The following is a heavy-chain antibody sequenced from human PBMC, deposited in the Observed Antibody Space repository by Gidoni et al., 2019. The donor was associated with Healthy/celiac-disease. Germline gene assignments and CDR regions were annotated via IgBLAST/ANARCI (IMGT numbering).Heavy chain of an antibody. V-gene: IGHV1-69*06. CDR1: GGTFSSYA. D-gene: IGHD2-2*01. CDR2: IIPIFGTA. Sequence: QVQLVQSGAEVKKPGSSVKVSCKASGGTFSSYAISWVRQAPGQGLEWMGGIIPIFGTANYAQKFQGRVTITADKSTSTAYMELSSLRSEDTAVYYCARVYCSSTSCFHDAFDIWGQGTMVTVSS. J-gene: IGHJ3*02. CDR3: ARVYCSSTSCFHDAFDI.